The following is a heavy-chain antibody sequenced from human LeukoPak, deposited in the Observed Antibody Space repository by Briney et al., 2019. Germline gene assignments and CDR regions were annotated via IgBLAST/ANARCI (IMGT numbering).Heavy chain of an antibody. CDR3: ASAPNYYYYYMDV. CDR1: GFTFSSYW. Sequence: GGSLRLSCAASGFTFSSYWMSWVRQAPGKGLEWVANIKQDGSEKYYVDSVKGRFTISRDNAKNSLYLQMNSLRAEDTAVYYCASAPNYYYYYMDVWGKGTTVTASS. J-gene: IGHJ6*03. CDR2: IKQDGSEK. V-gene: IGHV3-7*01.